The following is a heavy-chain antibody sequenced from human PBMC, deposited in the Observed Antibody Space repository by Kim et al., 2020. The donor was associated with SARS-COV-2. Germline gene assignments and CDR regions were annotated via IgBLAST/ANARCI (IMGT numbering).Heavy chain of an antibody. V-gene: IGHV3-72*01. CDR3: TRGFLSGSYYYFDY. Sequence: YAQSVTGRFTISRDDSKNSLDLQMSGLKSEDTAIYFCTRGFLSGSYYYFDYWGRGTLVTVSS. J-gene: IGHJ4*02. D-gene: IGHD3-3*01.